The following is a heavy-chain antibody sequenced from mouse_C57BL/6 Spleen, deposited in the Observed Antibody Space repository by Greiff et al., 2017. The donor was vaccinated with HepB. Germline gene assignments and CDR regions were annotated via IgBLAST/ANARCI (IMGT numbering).Heavy chain of an antibody. V-gene: IGHV5-9*01. J-gene: IGHJ3*01. D-gene: IGHD2-3*01. CDR3: ARPSDYDGYYGWFAY. CDR1: GFTFSSYT. Sequence: DVKLVESGGGLVKPGGSLKLSCAASGFTFSSYTMSWVRQTPEKRLEWVATISGGGGNTYYPDSVKGRFTISRDNAKNTLYLQMSSLRSEDTALYYCARPSDYDGYYGWFAYWGQGTLVTVSA. CDR2: ISGGGGNT.